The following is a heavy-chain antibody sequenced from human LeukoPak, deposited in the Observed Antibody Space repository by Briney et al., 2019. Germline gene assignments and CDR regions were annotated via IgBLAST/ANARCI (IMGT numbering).Heavy chain of an antibody. CDR1: GFTFSSYN. J-gene: IGHJ4*02. V-gene: IGHV3-23*01. Sequence: GGSLRLSCAASGFTFSSYNMNWVRQAPGKGLEWVSAISGSGGSTYYADSVKGRFTISRDNSKNTLYLQMNSLRAEDTAVYYCAETSRPYYDFWSGYSLDYWGQGTLVTVSS. CDR3: AETSRPYYDFWSGYSLDY. D-gene: IGHD3-3*01. CDR2: ISGSGGST.